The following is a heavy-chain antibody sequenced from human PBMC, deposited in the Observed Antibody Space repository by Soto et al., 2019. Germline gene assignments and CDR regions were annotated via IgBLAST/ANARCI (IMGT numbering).Heavy chain of an antibody. J-gene: IGHJ4*02. D-gene: IGHD6-13*01. CDR3: ATSAAATGNY. Sequence: GGPLRLSCAASGFTFSSYWMSWVLQAPWRGLEWVANIKQDGSDKYYVDSVQGRFTISRDTAKNSLYLQMNSLRAEDTAVYYCATSAAATGNYSGQATLVTVSS. V-gene: IGHV3-7*01. CDR2: IKQDGSDK. CDR1: GFTFSSYW.